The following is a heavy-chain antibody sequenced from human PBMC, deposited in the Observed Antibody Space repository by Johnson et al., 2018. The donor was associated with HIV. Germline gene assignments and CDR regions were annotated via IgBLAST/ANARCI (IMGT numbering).Heavy chain of an antibody. Sequence: VQLVESGGGLVKPGRSLRLSCAASGFTFDDYAMHWVRQAPGKGLEWVSAISGSGGSTYYADSVKGRFIISRDNSKHTLYLQMNSLRADDTAVYYCARSRQVGTPDAFDIWGQGTMVTVSS. CDR2: ISGSGGST. V-gene: IGHV3-23*04. J-gene: IGHJ3*02. CDR3: ARSRQVGTPDAFDI. D-gene: IGHD1-14*01. CDR1: GFTFDDYA.